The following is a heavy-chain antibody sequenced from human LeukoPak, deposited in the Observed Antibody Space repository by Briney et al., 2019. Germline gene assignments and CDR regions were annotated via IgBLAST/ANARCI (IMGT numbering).Heavy chain of an antibody. J-gene: IGHJ4*02. D-gene: IGHD1-26*01. Sequence: SETLSLTCTVSGGSITSYHYSWIRQSPGKGLEWIGYIYYSGSTDYNPSLKSRVTISVDTSKNQFSLKLSSVTAADTAVCYCARGGSGTYYHYWGQGTLVTVSS. CDR1: GGSITSYH. V-gene: IGHV4-59*01. CDR2: IYYSGST. CDR3: ARGGSGTYYHY.